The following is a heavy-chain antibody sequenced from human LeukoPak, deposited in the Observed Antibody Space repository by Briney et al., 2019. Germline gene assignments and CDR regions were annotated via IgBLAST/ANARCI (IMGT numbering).Heavy chain of an antibody. CDR3: AKGLEEMVHYYYYGMDV. D-gene: IGHD3-16*01. V-gene: IGHV3-74*01. CDR2: INTDESDT. J-gene: IGHJ6*02. Sequence: GGSLRLSWAAAGFTFSRYWMHWVRQAPGKGLVWVSRINTDESDTTYADSVKGRFTIARDNAKNTLYLQMNSPTAEHTAVYYCAKGLEEMVHYYYYGMDVWRQGTTATV. CDR1: GFTFSRYW.